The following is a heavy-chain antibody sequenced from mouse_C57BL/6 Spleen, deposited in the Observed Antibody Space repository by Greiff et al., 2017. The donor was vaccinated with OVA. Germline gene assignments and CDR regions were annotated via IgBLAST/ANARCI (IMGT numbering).Heavy chain of an antibody. Sequence: VKLVESGAELARPGASVKLSCKASGYTFTSYGISWVKQRTGQGLEWIGEIYPRSGNTYYNEKFKGKATLTADKSSSTAYMELRSLTSEDSAVYFCARSIYYYGSSLYFDVWGTGTTVTVSS. D-gene: IGHD1-1*01. CDR2: IYPRSGNT. J-gene: IGHJ1*03. CDR3: ARSIYYYGSSLYFDV. CDR1: GYTFTSYG. V-gene: IGHV1-81*01.